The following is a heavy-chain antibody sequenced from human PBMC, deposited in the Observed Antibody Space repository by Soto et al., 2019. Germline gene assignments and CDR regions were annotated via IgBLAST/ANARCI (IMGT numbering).Heavy chain of an antibody. CDR2: INSDGSSI. Sequence: EVQLVESGGALVQPGGSQRLSCAASGFTFSSYWMHWVRQAPGKGLMWVSRINSDGSSINYADFVKGRLIISRDNAKNTLYLQMNSLRAEDTAVYYCARNSPGVYALWVDVWGQGTTVTVSS. V-gene: IGHV3-74*01. CDR3: ARNSPGVYALWVDV. J-gene: IGHJ6*02. D-gene: IGHD2-8*01. CDR1: GFTFSSYW.